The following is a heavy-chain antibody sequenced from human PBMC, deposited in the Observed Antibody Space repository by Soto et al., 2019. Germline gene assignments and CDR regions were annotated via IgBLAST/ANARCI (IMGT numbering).Heavy chain of an antibody. CDR1: GFTFSSYS. Sequence: PGGSLRLSCAASGFTFSSYSMNWVRQAPGKGLEWVSYISSSSSTIYYADSVKGRFTISRDNAKNSLYLQMNSLRAEDTAVYYCARDHYYYDSSGYYYVNDYWGQGTLVTVSS. CDR2: ISSSSSTI. D-gene: IGHD3-22*01. J-gene: IGHJ4*02. V-gene: IGHV3-48*01. CDR3: ARDHYYYDSSGYYYVNDY.